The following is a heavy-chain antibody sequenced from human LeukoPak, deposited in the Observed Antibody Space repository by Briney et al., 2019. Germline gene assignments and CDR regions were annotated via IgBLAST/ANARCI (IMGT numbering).Heavy chain of an antibody. CDR3: AATLTGYFSPLDY. J-gene: IGHJ4*02. CDR1: GFTVSSNY. D-gene: IGHD3-9*01. V-gene: IGHV3-30*02. CDR2: IRYDGSNK. Sequence: GGSLRLSCAASGFTVSSNYMSWVRQAPGKGLEWVAFIRYDGSNKYYADSVKGRFTISRDNSKNTLCLQMNSLRAEDTAVYYCAATLTGYFSPLDYWGQGTLVTVSS.